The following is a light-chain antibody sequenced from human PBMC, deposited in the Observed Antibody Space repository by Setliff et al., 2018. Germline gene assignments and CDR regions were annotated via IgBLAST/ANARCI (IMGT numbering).Light chain of an antibody. CDR2: EVS. CDR1: NSDVGGYNY. CDR3: NSYTSSRTYV. J-gene: IGLJ1*01. Sequence: QSVLTQPASVSGSPGQSITISCTGSNSDVGGYNYVSWYQQYPGKAPKLMIYEVSDRPSGVSNRFSGSKSGNTASLTISGLQAEDGADYYCNSYTSSRTYVFGTGTKVTVL. V-gene: IGLV2-14*01.